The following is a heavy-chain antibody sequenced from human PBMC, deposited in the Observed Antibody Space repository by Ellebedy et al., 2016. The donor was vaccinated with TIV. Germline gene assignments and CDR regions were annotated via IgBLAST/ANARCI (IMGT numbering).Heavy chain of an antibody. CDR3: AKGTDFTRSDRYPYHFDS. CDR1: GFTFSHYA. Sequence: PGGSLRLSCEASGFTFSHYAMNWVRQAPGEGLEWVAGIGCNDDRPFYAQSVQGRFTISRDTSTNTLFLQMNSLRAGDSDIYFGAKGTDFTRSDRYPYHFDSWGQGTLVTVSS. V-gene: IGHV3-23*01. D-gene: IGHD2-15*01. J-gene: IGHJ4*02. CDR2: IGCNDDRP.